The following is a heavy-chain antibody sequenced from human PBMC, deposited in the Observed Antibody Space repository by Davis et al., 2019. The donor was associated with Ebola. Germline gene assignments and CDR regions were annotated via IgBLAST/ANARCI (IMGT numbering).Heavy chain of an antibody. J-gene: IGHJ4*02. CDR3: ARDVVQYYYDSSGYSIRNKHFDY. D-gene: IGHD3-22*01. CDR2: INAGNGNT. V-gene: IGHV1-3*01. CDR1: GYSFIYYS. Sequence: ASVKVSCKASGYSFIYYSMHWMRQAPGQRLEWMGWINAGNGNTKYSQKFQGRVTMTTDTSTSTAYMELRSLRSDDTAVYYCARDVVQYYYDSSGYSIRNKHFDYWGQGTLVTVSS.